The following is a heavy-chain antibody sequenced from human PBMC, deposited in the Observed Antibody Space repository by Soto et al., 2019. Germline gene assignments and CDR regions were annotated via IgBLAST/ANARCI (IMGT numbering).Heavy chain of an antibody. Sequence: LSFTASGFTFGDYAMSWVRQAPGKGLEWVGFIRSKAYGGTTEYAASVKGRFTISRDDSKSIAYLQMNSLKTEDTAVFYCTRTAGYYDSSGYYSGYYYYGMDVWGRGTTVTVSS. CDR1: GFTFGDYA. V-gene: IGHV3-49*04. D-gene: IGHD3-22*01. J-gene: IGHJ6*02. CDR2: IRSKAYGGTT. CDR3: TRTAGYYDSSGYYSGYYYYGMDV.